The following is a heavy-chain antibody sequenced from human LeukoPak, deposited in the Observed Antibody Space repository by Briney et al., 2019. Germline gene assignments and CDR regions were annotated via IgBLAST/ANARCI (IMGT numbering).Heavy chain of an antibody. CDR1: GFTFSSFT. CDR2: IYSNTNT. J-gene: IGHJ4*02. D-gene: IGHD6-13*01. Sequence: GGSLRLSCAASGFTFSSFTMNWVRQAPGTGLEWVSVIYSNTNTYYADSVKGRFTISRDNSKNTLYLQMNSLRAEDTAVYYCARGLVGAAGLFDYWGQGALVTVSS. V-gene: IGHV3-66*01. CDR3: ARGLVGAAGLFDY.